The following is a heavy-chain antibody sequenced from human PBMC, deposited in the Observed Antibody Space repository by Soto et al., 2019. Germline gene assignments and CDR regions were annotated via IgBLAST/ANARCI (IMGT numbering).Heavy chain of an antibody. J-gene: IGHJ4*02. CDR2: IYYSGST. V-gene: IGHV4-59*08. Sequence: QVQLQESGPGLVKPSETLSLTCTVSGGSISNYYWSWIRQPPGKGLEWIGYIYYSGSTNYNPSLKSRVTRSVDTSKNQFALKLSSVTAADTAVYYCARRWGTTFDYWGQGTLVTVSS. CDR3: ARRWGTTFDY. CDR1: GGSISNYY. D-gene: IGHD3-16*01.